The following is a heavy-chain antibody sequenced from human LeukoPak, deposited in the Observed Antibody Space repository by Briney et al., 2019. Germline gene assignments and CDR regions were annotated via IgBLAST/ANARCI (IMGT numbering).Heavy chain of an antibody. CDR3: AEARGSGWHDPWYLDY. D-gene: IGHD6-19*01. CDR1: GFTFSNYA. V-gene: IGHV3-33*01. J-gene: IGHJ4*02. Sequence: GGSLRLSCAASGFTFSNYAMHWVRQAPGTGLELVAVIWFDGTNKYYGDSVRGRFTISRDNSKNRLYLQMNSLRAEDTAVYYCAEARGSGWHDPWYLDYWGQGTLVTVSS. CDR2: IWFDGTNK.